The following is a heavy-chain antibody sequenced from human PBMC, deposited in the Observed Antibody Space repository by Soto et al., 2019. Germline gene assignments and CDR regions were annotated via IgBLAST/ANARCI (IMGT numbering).Heavy chain of an antibody. J-gene: IGHJ1*01. D-gene: IGHD3-16*01. Sequence: QPGGSLRLSCVASGFTFSSYAMSWVRQAPGKGLEWVSGISGSGTSTFYAASVKGRFTFSRDNSKNTLILQMNNLRVDDTALYYCAKAWANTWGDPFEHWGQGTLVTVSS. V-gene: IGHV3-23*01. CDR1: GFTFSSYA. CDR2: ISGSGTST. CDR3: AKAWANTWGDPFEH.